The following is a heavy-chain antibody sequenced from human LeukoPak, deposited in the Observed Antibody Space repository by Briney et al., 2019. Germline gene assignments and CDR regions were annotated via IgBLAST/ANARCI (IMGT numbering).Heavy chain of an antibody. CDR2: ISNIGTTT. V-gene: IGHV3-11*01. CDR3: ACDFRYLGHDF. J-gene: IGHJ4*02. CDR1: AFTHGDWY. Sequence: GGSLRLSCTASAFTHGDWYMSWIRQAPGKGLEWISYISNIGTTTYYAESVKGRFTISRDNAKNSLYLQMNSLRAEDTAVYYCACDFRYLGHDFWGQGTLVTVSS. D-gene: IGHD2-21*02.